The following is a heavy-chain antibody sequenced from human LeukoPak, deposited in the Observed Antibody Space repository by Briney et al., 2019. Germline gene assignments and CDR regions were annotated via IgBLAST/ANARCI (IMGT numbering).Heavy chain of an antibody. D-gene: IGHD3-3*01. V-gene: IGHV3-48*01. CDR2: ISSSSSTI. CDR3: ARLASYYDFWSGLDY. Sequence: GGSLRLSCAASGFTFSSYSMNWVRQAPGKGLEWVSYISSSSSTIYYADSVKGRFTISRDNAKNSLYLQMNSLRAEDTAVYYCARLASYYDFWSGLDYWGQGTLVTVSS. CDR1: GFTFSSYS. J-gene: IGHJ4*02.